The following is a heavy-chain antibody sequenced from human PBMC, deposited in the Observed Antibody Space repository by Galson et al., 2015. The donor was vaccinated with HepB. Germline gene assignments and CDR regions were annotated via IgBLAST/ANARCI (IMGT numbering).Heavy chain of an antibody. CDR1: GFTFSDHY. V-gene: IGHV3-72*01. CDR2: TRNKANSYST. D-gene: IGHD2/OR15-2a*01. Sequence: SLRLSGAASGFTFSDHYIDWFRQAPGKGLEWVGRTRNKANSYSTEYAASVKGRFTISRNDSKNSLYLQMNSLKTEDTAVYYCARYFLGAFDIWGQGTVVTVSS. CDR3: ARYFLGAFDI. J-gene: IGHJ3*02.